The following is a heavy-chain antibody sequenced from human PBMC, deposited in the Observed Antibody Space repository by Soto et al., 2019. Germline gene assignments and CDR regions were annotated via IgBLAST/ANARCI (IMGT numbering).Heavy chain of an antibody. CDR2: FDPEDGET. CDR3: ATLLGYCSSTSCPFDY. CDR1: GYTLTELS. Sequence: ASVKDSCKVSGYTLTELSMHWVRQAPGKGLEWMGGFDPEDGETIYAQKFQGRVTMTEDTSTDTAYMELSSLRSEDTAVYYCATLLGYCSSTSCPFDYWGQGTLVTVSS. D-gene: IGHD2-2*01. J-gene: IGHJ4*02. V-gene: IGHV1-24*01.